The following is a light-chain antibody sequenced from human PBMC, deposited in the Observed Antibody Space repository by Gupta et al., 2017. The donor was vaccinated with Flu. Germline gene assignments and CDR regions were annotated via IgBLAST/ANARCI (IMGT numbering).Light chain of an antibody. J-gene: IGKJ1*01. CDR2: RVS. Sequence: DVVMTQSPLSLPVTLGQPASISCRSSQSLVHSNGNTYLTWFQQRPGQSPRRLIYRVSNRDSGVPDRFSGSGSGTDFTLKSSRVEAEDVGVYYCMQGKHLLTFGQGTKVEIK. V-gene: IGKV2-30*02. CDR3: MQGKHLLT. CDR1: QSLVHSNGNTY.